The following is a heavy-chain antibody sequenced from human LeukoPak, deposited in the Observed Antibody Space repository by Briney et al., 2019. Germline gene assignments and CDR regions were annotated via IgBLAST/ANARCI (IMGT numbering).Heavy chain of an antibody. D-gene: IGHD3-10*01. CDR1: GYSFTTHD. CDR3: ARAIPPGDYGSGSYYCPDY. V-gene: IGHV1-8*02. J-gene: IGHJ4*02. Sequence: ASVKVSCKASGYSFTTHDVNWVRQATGQGLEWMGWMNPNSGNTGYAQKFQGRVTMTRNTSISTAYMELTSLRSEDTAVYYCARAIPPGDYGSGSYYCPDYWGQGTLVTVPS. CDR2: MNPNSGNT.